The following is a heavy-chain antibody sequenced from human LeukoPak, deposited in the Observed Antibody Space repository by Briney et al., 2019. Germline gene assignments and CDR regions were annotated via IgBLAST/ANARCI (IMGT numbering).Heavy chain of an antibody. D-gene: IGHD4-23*01. Sequence: SVKVSCKASGGTFSSYAISWVRQAPGQGLEWMGGIIPIFGTANYAQKFQGRVTITTDESTSTAYMELSSLRSEDTAVYYCAGSTTVVTPFDYWGQGTLVTVSS. CDR2: IIPIFGTA. CDR3: AGSTTVVTPFDY. V-gene: IGHV1-69*05. CDR1: GGTFSSYA. J-gene: IGHJ4*02.